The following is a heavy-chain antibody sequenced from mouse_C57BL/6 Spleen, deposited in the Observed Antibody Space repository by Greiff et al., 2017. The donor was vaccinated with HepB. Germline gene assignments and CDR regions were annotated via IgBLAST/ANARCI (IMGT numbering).Heavy chain of an antibody. D-gene: IGHD2-3*01. J-gene: IGHJ2*01. CDR2: IDPSDSYT. Sequence: QVQLQQPGAELVMPGASVKLSCKASGYTFTSYWMHWVKQRPGQGLEWIGEIDPSDSYTNYNQKFKGKSTLTVDKSSSTAYMQLSSLTSEDSAVYYCARSDGYYGGVCYFDYWGQGTTLTGAS. V-gene: IGHV1-69*01. CDR1: GYTFTSYW. CDR3: ARSDGYYGGVCYFDY.